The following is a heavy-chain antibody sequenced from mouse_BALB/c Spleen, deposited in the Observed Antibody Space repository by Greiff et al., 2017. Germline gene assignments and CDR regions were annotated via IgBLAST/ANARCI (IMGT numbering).Heavy chain of an antibody. CDR1: GFSLSTSGMG. CDR2: IYWDDDK. J-gene: IGHJ4*01. CDR3: ARSLPRFYYYAMDY. D-gene: IGHD2-10*01. V-gene: IGHV8-12*01. Sequence: QVTLKVCGPGILQPSQTLSLTCSFSGFSLSTSGMGVSWIRQPSGKGLEWLAHIYWDDDKRSNPSLKSRLTTSKDTSRNQVFLKITSVDTANTATYYCARSLPRFYYYAMDYWGQGTSVTVSS.